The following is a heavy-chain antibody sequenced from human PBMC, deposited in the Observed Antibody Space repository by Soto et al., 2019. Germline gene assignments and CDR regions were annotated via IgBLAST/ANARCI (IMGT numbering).Heavy chain of an antibody. D-gene: IGHD1-7*01. CDR2: ISWNSGRL. CDR1: GFTFDDYA. J-gene: IGHJ4*02. V-gene: IGHV3-9*01. Sequence: PGGSLRLFFGGSGFTFDDYAMHWVRQAPRKGLEWVSGISWNSGRLGYADSVKGRFTISRDNDKNSLYLQMHSLRAEDTALYYCAKALRYNRNYVYWGEGTLVTV. CDR3: AKALRYNRNYVY.